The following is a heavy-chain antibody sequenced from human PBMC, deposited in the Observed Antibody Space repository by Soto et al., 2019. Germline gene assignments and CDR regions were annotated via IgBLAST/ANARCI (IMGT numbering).Heavy chain of an antibody. D-gene: IGHD3-10*01. CDR1: GFTFSSYA. CDR3: PIGWGDYFDY. CDR2: ISSNGGST. Sequence: EVQLVESGGGLVQPGGSLRLSCAASGFTFSSYAMHWVRQAPGKGLEYVSAISSNGGSTYYANVVKGRFTISRDTSMNALYLQMGSLRAEDMAVCDCPIGWGDYFDYWGQATLVTVSS. V-gene: IGHV3-64*01. J-gene: IGHJ4*02.